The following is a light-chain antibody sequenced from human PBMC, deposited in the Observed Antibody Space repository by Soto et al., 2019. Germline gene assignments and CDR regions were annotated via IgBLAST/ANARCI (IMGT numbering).Light chain of an antibody. CDR1: SSDVGGYNF. J-gene: IGLJ1*01. V-gene: IGLV2-23*02. CDR3: CSYAGTSSYV. CDR2: EVT. Sequence: QSALAQPASVSGSPGQSITISCTGTSSDVGGYNFVSWYQQHPGRAPKLMIYEVTKRPSGVSSRFSGSKSGNTATLTISGLQAEDEADYYCCSYAGTSSYVFGTGTKVTVL.